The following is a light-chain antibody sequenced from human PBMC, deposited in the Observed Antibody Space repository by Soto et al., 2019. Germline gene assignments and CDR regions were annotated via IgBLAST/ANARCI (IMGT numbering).Light chain of an antibody. CDR3: QHYNSYSEA. CDR1: QSISSY. J-gene: IGKJ1*01. V-gene: IGKV1-39*01. Sequence: DIQMTQSPSSLSASVGDRVTITCRASQSISSYLNWYQQKPGKAPKLLIYAASSLQSGVPSRFSGSGSGTEFTLTISSLQPDDFATYYRQHYNSYSEAFGQGTKVDIK. CDR2: AAS.